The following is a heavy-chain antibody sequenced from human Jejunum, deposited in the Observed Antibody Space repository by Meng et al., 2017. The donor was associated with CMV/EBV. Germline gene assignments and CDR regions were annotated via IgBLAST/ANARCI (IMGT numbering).Heavy chain of an antibody. CDR3: AAVTYSGYDDFDY. CDR2: MYNIGGT. D-gene: IGHD5-12*01. Sequence: ASGFTVSNSFVAWVRQPPGKGLEWVSVMYNIGGTYYADSVRGRFAISRDNSKNTVFLQMNSLRVDDTAVYFCAAVTYSGYDDFDYWGQGTRVTVSS. J-gene: IGHJ4*02. CDR1: GFTVSNSF. V-gene: IGHV3-53*01.